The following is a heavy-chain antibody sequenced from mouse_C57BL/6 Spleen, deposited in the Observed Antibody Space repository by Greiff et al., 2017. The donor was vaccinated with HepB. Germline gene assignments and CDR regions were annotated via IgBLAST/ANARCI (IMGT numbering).Heavy chain of an antibody. CDR1: GFTFSSYT. CDR2: ISGGGGNT. J-gene: IGHJ2*01. CDR3: ARQLTGSFFDY. V-gene: IGHV5-9*01. Sequence: EVMLVESGGGLVKPGGSLKLSCAASGFTFSSYTMSWVRQTPEKRLEWVATISGGGGNTYYPDSVKGRFTISRDNAKTTLYLQMSSLRSEDTALYYCARQLTGSFFDYWGQGTTLTVSS. D-gene: IGHD4-1*01.